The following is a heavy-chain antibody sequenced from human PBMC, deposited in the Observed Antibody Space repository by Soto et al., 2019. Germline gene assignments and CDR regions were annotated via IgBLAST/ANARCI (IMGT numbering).Heavy chain of an antibody. Sequence: SESLCLSYAVPGDSISSGYYWGCIRQPPGKGLECIATIYHSGSTYYNPSLKSRVTISVDTSKNQFSLKLSSVTAADTAVYFCAREGDDVLRFLEWLSDGGRYFDYWGQGTLVPVSS. CDR3: AREGDDVLRFLEWLSDGGRYFDY. D-gene: IGHD3-3*01. CDR1: GDSISSGYY. V-gene: IGHV4-38-2*02. J-gene: IGHJ4*02. CDR2: IYHSGST.